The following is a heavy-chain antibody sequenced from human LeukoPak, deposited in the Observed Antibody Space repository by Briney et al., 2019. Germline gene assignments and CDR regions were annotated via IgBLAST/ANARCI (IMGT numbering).Heavy chain of an antibody. D-gene: IGHD2-15*01. CDR3: ARVLRSCSDY. Sequence: ASVKVSCKASGYTFTGYYMHWVRQAPGQGLEWMGRINPNSGGTNYAQKFQGRVTMTTDTSTSTAYMGLRSLRSDDTAVYYCARVLRSCSDYWGQGTLVTVSS. CDR1: GYTFTGYY. V-gene: IGHV1-2*06. CDR2: INPNSGGT. J-gene: IGHJ4*02.